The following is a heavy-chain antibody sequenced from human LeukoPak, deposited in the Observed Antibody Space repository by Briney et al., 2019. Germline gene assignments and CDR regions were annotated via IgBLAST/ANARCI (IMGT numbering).Heavy chain of an antibody. Sequence: SVKVSCKASGGTFSSYAISWVRQAPRQGLEWMGRIIPILGIANYAQKFQGRVTITADKSTSTAYMQLSSLISEDTAVYYRARDRYQQLVGRWFDPWRQGTLVTVSS. CDR2: IIPILGIA. V-gene: IGHV1-69*04. J-gene: IGHJ5*02. D-gene: IGHD6-13*01. CDR3: ARDRYQQLVGRWFDP. CDR1: GGTFSSYA.